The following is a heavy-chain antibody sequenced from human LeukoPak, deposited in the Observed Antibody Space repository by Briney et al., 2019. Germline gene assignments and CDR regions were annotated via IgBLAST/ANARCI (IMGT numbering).Heavy chain of an antibody. V-gene: IGHV3-23*01. J-gene: IGHJ6*04. CDR3: AKARDPPYYYDSSGYYPTDV. D-gene: IGHD3-22*01. Sequence: PGGSLRLSCAASGFTFSSYSMNWVRQAPGKGLEWVSAISGSGGSTYYADSVKGRFTISRDNSKNTLYLQMNSLRAEDTAVYYCAKARDPPYYYDSSGYYPTDVWGKGTTVTVSS. CDR2: ISGSGGST. CDR1: GFTFSSYS.